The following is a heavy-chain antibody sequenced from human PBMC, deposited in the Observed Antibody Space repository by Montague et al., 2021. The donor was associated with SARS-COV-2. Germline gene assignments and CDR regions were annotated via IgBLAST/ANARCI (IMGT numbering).Heavy chain of an antibody. CDR2: IYYTGTT. CDR3: AVAQTTCFIANCVNYFDY. D-gene: IGHD1-1*01. V-gene: IGHV4-59*01. CDR1: GDSITTYY. J-gene: IGHJ4*02. Sequence: SETLSLTCSVSGDSITTYYWSWIRQSPGRGLEWIGHIYYTGTTKYDPSLKRRVTISVATSRRQFSLKLKSVTAADTAVYYYAVAQTTCFIANCVNYFDYWGQGALVTVSS.